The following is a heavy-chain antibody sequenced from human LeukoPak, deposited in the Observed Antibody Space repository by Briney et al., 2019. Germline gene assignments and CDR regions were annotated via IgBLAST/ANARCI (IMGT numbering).Heavy chain of an antibody. CDR1: GYTFTSYG. Sequence: ASVKVSCKVSGYTFTSYGISWVRQAPGQGLEWMGWISAYNGNTNYAQKLQGRVTMTTDTSTSTAYMELRSLRSDDTAVYYCARDRMEWELPFDAFDIWGQGTMVTVSS. CDR3: ARDRMEWELPFDAFDI. V-gene: IGHV1-18*01. D-gene: IGHD1-26*01. J-gene: IGHJ3*02. CDR2: ISAYNGNT.